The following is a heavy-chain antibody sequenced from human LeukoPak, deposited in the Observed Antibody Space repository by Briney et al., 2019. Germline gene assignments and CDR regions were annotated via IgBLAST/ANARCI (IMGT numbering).Heavy chain of an antibody. CDR3: ARGAYCSGGSCYSGFDP. D-gene: IGHD2-15*01. CDR2: IYYSGST. J-gene: IGHJ5*02. V-gene: IGHV4-31*03. Sequence: PSETLSLTCTVSGGSISSGGYYWSWIRRHPGKGLEWIGYIYYSGSTYYNPSLKSRVTISVDTSKNQFSLKLSSVTAADTAVYYCARGAYCSGGSCYSGFDPWGQGTLVTVSS. CDR1: GGSISSGGYY.